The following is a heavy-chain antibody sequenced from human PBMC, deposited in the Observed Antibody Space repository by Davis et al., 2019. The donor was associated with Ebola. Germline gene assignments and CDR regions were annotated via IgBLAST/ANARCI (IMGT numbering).Heavy chain of an antibody. Sequence: GGSLRLSCSASGFTFSSYAMNWVRQAPGKGLEWISYINIGGTRMYYADSVEGRFTISRDDAKNSLFLQMNSLRAEDTAVYYCVPGTWIRGQGSLVTVAS. J-gene: IGHJ4*02. CDR3: VPGTWI. CDR2: INIGGTRM. D-gene: IGHD5-18*01. CDR1: GFTFSSYA. V-gene: IGHV3-48*03.